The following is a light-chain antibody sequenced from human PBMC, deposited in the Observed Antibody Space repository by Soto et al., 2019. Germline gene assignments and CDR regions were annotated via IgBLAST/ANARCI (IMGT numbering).Light chain of an antibody. J-gene: IGLJ1*01. CDR1: SSDVGSYNL. CDR2: EGS. V-gene: IGLV2-23*01. CDR3: CSYAGSSTFYV. Sequence: QSALTQPASVSGSPGQSITISCTGTSSDVGSYNLVSWYQQHLGKAPKLMIYEGSKRPSGFSNRFSGSKSGNTASLTISGLQAEDEADYYCCSYAGSSTFYVFGTGTKVTVL.